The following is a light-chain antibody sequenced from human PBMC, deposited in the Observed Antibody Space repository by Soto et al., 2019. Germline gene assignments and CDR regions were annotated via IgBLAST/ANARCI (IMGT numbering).Light chain of an antibody. CDR3: QQRINWPPIT. J-gene: IGKJ5*01. Sequence: EIVLTQSPATLSLSPGERATLSCRASQSINGYLASYQQKPGQAPRLLIYDASNGATGIPGRFSGSGSGTGFTLTISSLEPEDFALHYCQQRINWPPITFGQGTRLEIK. V-gene: IGKV3-11*01. CDR1: QSINGY. CDR2: DAS.